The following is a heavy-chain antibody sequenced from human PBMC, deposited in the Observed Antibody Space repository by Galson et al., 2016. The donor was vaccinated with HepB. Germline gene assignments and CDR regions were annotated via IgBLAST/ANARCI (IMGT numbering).Heavy chain of an antibody. CDR3: ARVVASAAAAGTGYDYNGMDV. V-gene: IGHV2-70*01. CDR1: GFSLTTPGMC. CDR2: TDWGGES. J-gene: IGHJ6*02. D-gene: IGHD6-13*01. Sequence: PALVKPTQSLTLTCTFSGFSLTTPGMCVSWIRQSPGRALEWLALTDWGGESFYNTPLKAKITIFKDTSRNQVVLRMTHMDPVDTGTYYCARVVASAAAAGTGYDYNGMDVWGQGTTVTVSS.